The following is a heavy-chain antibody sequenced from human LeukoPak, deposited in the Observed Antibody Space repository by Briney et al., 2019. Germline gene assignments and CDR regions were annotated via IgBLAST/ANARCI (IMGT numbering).Heavy chain of an antibody. CDR1: GYTFTSYG. V-gene: IGHV1-69*13. J-gene: IGHJ4*02. Sequence: GASVKVSCKASGYTFTSYGISWVRQAPGQGLEWMGGTIPLFDTANYAQKFQGRVTITADEPTSTAYMELSSLRSEDTAVYYCARETRKNAAGGTDFFDYWGQGTLVTVSS. CDR2: TIPLFDTA. CDR3: ARETRKNAAGGTDFFDY. D-gene: IGHD6-13*01.